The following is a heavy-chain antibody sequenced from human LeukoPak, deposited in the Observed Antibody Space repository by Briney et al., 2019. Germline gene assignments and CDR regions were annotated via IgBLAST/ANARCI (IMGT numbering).Heavy chain of an antibody. J-gene: IGHJ5*02. CDR3: ARNECSGGSCYRSGWFDP. CDR1: GGSISSGSYY. V-gene: IGHV4-61*02. CDR2: IYSSGRT. D-gene: IGHD2-15*01. Sequence: SETLSLTCTVSGGSISSGSYYWSWIRQPAGKGLEWIGRIYSSGRTNYNPSLKSRVTISVDTSKNQFSLKLSSVTAADTAVYYCARNECSGGSCYRSGWFDPWGQGTLVTVSS.